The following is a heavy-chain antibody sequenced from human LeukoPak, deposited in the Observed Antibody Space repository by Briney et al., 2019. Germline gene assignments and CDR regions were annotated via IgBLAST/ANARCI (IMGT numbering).Heavy chain of an antibody. CDR3: AREGAWYVSGSYSGYFYGMDV. CDR2: IWSVGGAE. D-gene: IGHD3-10*01. J-gene: IGHJ6*02. CDR1: GFPFSSYG. Sequence: GGSLRLSCVASGFPFSSYGMHWVRQAPGKGLEWVAVIWSVGGAEYYADSVKGRFTISRDNSKNMLFLQMNSLRAEDTAVYYCAREGAWYVSGSYSGYFYGMDVWGQGTTVTVSS. V-gene: IGHV3-33*01.